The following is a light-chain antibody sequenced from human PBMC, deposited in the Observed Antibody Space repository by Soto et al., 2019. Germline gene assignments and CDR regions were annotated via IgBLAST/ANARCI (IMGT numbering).Light chain of an antibody. CDR2: GTT. J-gene: IGKJ3*01. CDR1: QTVSSNY. CDR3: QQRSTPFT. V-gene: IGKV3D-20*02. Sequence: IVLTQSPGTVSLSPGETAALSCRASQTVSSNYLAWYQQKPGQAPRLLIYGTTSRATGVPDRFSGGGSGTAFTLTISSLEPEDFAVYYCQQRSTPFTFGPGTKVDIK.